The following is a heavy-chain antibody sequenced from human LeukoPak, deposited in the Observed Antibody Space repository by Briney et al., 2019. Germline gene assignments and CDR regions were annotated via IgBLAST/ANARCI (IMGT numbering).Heavy chain of an antibody. CDR3: ARTGYSYGYPFDY. V-gene: IGHV3-21*01. Sequence: PGGSLRLSCAASGFTFSSYSMNWVRQAPGKGLEWVSSISRISSYIYYADSVKGRFTISRDNAKNSLYLQMNSLRAEDTAVYYCARTGYSYGYPFDYWGQGTLVTVSS. CDR1: GFTFSSYS. CDR2: ISRISSYI. J-gene: IGHJ4*02. D-gene: IGHD5-18*01.